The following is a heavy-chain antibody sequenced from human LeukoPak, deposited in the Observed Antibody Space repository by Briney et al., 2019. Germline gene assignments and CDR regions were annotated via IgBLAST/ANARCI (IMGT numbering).Heavy chain of an antibody. V-gene: IGHV3-21*01. CDR1: GFTFSSYS. J-gene: IGHJ4*02. Sequence: PGRSLRLSCAASGFTFSSYSMNWVRQAPGKGLEWVSSISSSSSYIYYADSVKGRFTISRDNAKNSLYLQMNSLRAEDTAVYYCARRYMGSGWYAHYWGQGTLVTVSS. CDR2: ISSSSSYI. CDR3: ARRYMGSGWYAHY. D-gene: IGHD6-19*01.